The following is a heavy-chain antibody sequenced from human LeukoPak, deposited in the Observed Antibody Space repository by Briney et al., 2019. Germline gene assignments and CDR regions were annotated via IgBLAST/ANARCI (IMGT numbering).Heavy chain of an antibody. Sequence: SETLSLTCTVSGGSISNFFWSWIRQPAGKGLEWIGHIYTSGNTNYNPSLKSRVTMSVDTSKNQFSLKLSSVTAADTAVYYCAREITTVTTHYYYYYMDVWGKATTVTISS. CDR3: AREITTVTTHYYYYYMDV. D-gene: IGHD4-17*01. V-gene: IGHV4-4*07. J-gene: IGHJ6*03. CDR1: GGSISNFF. CDR2: IYTSGNT.